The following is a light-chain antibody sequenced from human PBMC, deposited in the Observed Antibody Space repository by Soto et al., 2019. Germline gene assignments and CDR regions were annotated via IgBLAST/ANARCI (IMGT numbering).Light chain of an antibody. CDR3: AAWDDSLSAVV. CDR2: RND. CDR1: SSNIGSNY. V-gene: IGLV1-47*01. J-gene: IGLJ2*01. Sequence: QAVVTQPPSASGTPGQRVTISCSGSSSNIGSNYVYWYQQFPGSAPKLLIYRNDQPPSGVPDRFSGSKSGTSASLAISGPRSEDEADYYCAAWDDSLSAVVFGGGTKLTVL.